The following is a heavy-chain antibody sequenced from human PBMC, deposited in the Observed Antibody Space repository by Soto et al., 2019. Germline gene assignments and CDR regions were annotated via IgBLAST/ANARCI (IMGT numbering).Heavy chain of an antibody. CDR3: TLTAPNTIFGVVIPRNHAFDI. CDR1: GFTFSSYA. J-gene: IGHJ3*02. V-gene: IGHV3-23*01. CDR2: ISGSGGST. Sequence: GESLKISCAASGFTFSSYAMSWVRQAPGKGLEWVSAISGSGGSTYYADSVKGRFTISRDNSKNTLYLQMNSLRAEDTAVYYCTLTAPNTIFGVVIPRNHAFDIWGQGTMVTVSS. D-gene: IGHD3-3*01.